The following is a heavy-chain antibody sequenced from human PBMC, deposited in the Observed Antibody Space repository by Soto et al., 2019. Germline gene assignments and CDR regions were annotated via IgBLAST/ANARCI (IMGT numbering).Heavy chain of an antibody. CDR3: AREAIIVIAAPENYFAY. J-gene: IGHJ4*02. V-gene: IGHV3-66*01. CDR1: GFDVSNTD. CDR2: IYSGGYR. Sequence: EVQLVESGGDLVQRGGSLRLSCAASGFDVSNTDMSWVRQAPGKGLEWVSVIYSGGYRNYADSVKGRFIVSRDSPKNTLYLQMDSLRAEDTAVHYCAREAIIVIAAPENYFAYWGQGTLVTVSS. D-gene: IGHD3-22*01.